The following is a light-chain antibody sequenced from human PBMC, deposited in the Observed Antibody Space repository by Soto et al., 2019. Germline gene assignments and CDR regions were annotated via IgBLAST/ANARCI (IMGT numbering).Light chain of an antibody. CDR1: QSVSNN. Sequence: EIVMTQSPATLSVSPGEKATLSCRASQSVSNNLAWFQQKPGQVPRLLIYGASNRATGVSARFSGSGSGTEFTLTISSLQPDDFAVYYCRQYGSSFGQGTRLEIK. J-gene: IGKJ5*01. CDR2: GAS. V-gene: IGKV3-15*01. CDR3: RQYGSS.